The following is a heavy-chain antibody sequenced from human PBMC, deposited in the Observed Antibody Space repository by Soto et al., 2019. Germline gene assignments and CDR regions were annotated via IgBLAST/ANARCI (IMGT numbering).Heavy chain of an antibody. CDR3: ATTGPY. Sequence: QVQLVESGGGVVQPGRSLRLSCAASGFTFSSYGMHWVRQAPGKGLEWVAVIWLDGSNKFYADSVKGRFTISRDNSTNTVSLQMNSLRDEDSAAYYCATTGPYWGEGTLVTVSS. CDR1: GFTFSSYG. V-gene: IGHV3-33*01. J-gene: IGHJ4*02. CDR2: IWLDGSNK.